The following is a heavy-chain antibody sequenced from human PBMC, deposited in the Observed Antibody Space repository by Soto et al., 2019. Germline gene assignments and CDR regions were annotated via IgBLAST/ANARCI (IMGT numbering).Heavy chain of an antibody. J-gene: IGHJ3*02. Sequence: EVQLLESGGGLVQPGGSLRLSCAASGFTFSSYAMSWVRQAPGKGLEWVANIKQDGSEKYYVDSVKGRFTISRDNAKNSLYLQMNSLRAEDTAVYYCARSITYYDILTGLENAFDIWGQGTMVTVSS. CDR3: ARSITYYDILTGLENAFDI. V-gene: IGHV3-7*01. D-gene: IGHD3-9*01. CDR2: IKQDGSEK. CDR1: GFTFSSYA.